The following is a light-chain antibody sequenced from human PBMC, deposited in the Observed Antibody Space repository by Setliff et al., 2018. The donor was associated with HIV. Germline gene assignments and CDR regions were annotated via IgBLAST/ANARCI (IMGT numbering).Light chain of an antibody. Sequence: QSALAQPPSASGSPGQSVTISCTGTSSDVGGYNYVSWYQQHPGKAPKLMIYEVSKRPSGVPDRFSGSKSGKTASLTVSGLQAEYDADYYCSSYAGSNNYVFGTGTKVTVL. CDR1: SSDVGGYNY. V-gene: IGLV2-8*01. CDR2: EVS. J-gene: IGLJ1*01. CDR3: SSYAGSNNYV.